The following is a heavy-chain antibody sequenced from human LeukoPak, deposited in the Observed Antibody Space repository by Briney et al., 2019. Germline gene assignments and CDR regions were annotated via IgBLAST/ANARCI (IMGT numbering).Heavy chain of an antibody. D-gene: IGHD2-2*01. Sequence: ASVKVSCKASGYTFTGYYMHWVRQAPGQGLEWMGWINPNSGGTNYAQKFQGRVTMTRDTSISTAYMELSRLRSDDTAVYYCARGRYCSSTSCYLGYWGQGTLVTVSS. CDR1: GYTFTGYY. J-gene: IGHJ4*02. CDR3: ARGRYCSSTSCYLGY. CDR2: INPNSGGT. V-gene: IGHV1-2*02.